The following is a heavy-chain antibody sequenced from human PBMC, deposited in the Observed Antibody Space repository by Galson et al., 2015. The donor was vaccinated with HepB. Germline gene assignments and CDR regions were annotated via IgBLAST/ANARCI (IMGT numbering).Heavy chain of an antibody. CDR1: GYTFTNYA. D-gene: IGHD1-20*01. Sequence: SVKVSCKASGYTFTNYAINWVQQAPGQGLEWMGWINTNTGEPTYAQAFTGRFVFSLDTSVTTAHLQISSLKPEDTAVYYCARVTSTHNFGRSRYSFCYYGMDVWGQGTTVTVPS. CDR3: ARVTSTHNFGRSRYSFCYYGMDV. J-gene: IGHJ6*02. V-gene: IGHV7-4-1*02. CDR2: INTNTGEP.